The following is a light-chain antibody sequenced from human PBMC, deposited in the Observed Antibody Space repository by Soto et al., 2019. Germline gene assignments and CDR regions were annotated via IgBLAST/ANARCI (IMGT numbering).Light chain of an antibody. CDR3: CSYAGSYTVL. CDR2: DVS. CDR1: SSDVGGYNY. V-gene: IGLV2-11*01. J-gene: IGLJ2*01. Sequence: QSALTQPRSVSGSPGQSVTISCTGTSSDVGGYNYVSWYQQHPGKAPKLMIYDVSKRPSGVPDRFSGSKSGNTASLTISGPQAEDEADYYCCSYAGSYTVLFGGGTKVTVL.